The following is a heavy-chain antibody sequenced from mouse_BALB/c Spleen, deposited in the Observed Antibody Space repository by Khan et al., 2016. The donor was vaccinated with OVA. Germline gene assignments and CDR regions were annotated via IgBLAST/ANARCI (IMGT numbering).Heavy chain of an antibody. CDR2: IHYSGTT. Sequence: EVKLLESGPDLVKPSQSLSLTCTVTGYSITSGYSWHWIRQFPGNKLEWMGYIHYSGTTNYNPSLKSRISITRDTSKNQFFLQLNSVTTEDTATYYCARSGTTVVAYWYFDGWGAGTTVTVSS. CDR1: GYSITSGYS. CDR3: ARSGTTVVAYWYFDG. D-gene: IGHD1-1*01. J-gene: IGHJ1*01. V-gene: IGHV3-1*02.